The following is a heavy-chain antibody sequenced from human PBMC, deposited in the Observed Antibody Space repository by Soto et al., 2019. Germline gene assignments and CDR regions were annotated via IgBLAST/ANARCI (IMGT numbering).Heavy chain of an antibody. Sequence: KTSETLSLTCTVSGGSISSGGYYWSWIRQHPGKGLEWIGYIYYSGSTYYNPSLKSRVTISVDTSKNQFSLKLSSVTAADTAVYYCVKQQRYYYGMDVWGQGTTVTVSS. D-gene: IGHD6-13*01. J-gene: IGHJ6*02. CDR2: IYYSGST. CDR3: VKQQRYYYGMDV. CDR1: GGSISSGGYY. V-gene: IGHV4-31*03.